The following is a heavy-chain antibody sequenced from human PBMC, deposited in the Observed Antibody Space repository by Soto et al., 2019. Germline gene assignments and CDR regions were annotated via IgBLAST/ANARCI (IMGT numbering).Heavy chain of an antibody. V-gene: IGHV4-39*01. CDR3: GRHVGGLQMMLDN. CDR1: GGSISSTSYH. J-gene: IGHJ4*02. CDR2: IYFSGTT. D-gene: IGHD2-21*01. Sequence: SETLSLTCTVSGGSISSTSYHWGWIRQPPGKGLEWIGSIYFSGTTHYNPSLTSRVTISVDTSRNQFSLRLNSVTATDTAVYYCGRHVGGLQMMLDNWGQGALVTVSS.